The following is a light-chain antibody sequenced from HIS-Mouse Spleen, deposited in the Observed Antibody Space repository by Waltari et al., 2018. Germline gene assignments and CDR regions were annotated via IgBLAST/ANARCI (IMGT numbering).Light chain of an antibody. V-gene: IGLV2-14*03. CDR3: SSYTSSSTRV. J-gene: IGLJ3*02. CDR1: SSDVCCYHS. CDR2: DVS. Sequence: QSALTQPASVSGSPGQSITLSCPGPSSDVCCYHSVPCYQQHPGKAPKLMIYDVSNRPSGVSNRFSGSKSGNTASLTISGLQAEDEADYYCSSYTSSSTRVFGGGTKLTVL.